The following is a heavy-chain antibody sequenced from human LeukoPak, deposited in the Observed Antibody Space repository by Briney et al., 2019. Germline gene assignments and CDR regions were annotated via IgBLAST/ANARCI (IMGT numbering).Heavy chain of an antibody. CDR3: ARGYSISWSGASYYYYGMDV. J-gene: IGHJ6*02. CDR2: INPNSGGT. Sequence: ASVKVSCKASGYTFTGYYMHWVRQAPGQGLEWMGWINPNSGGTNYAQKFQGWVTMTRDTSISTAYMELSRLRSDDTAVYYCARGYSISWSGASYYYYGMDVWGQGTTVTVSS. V-gene: IGHV1-2*04. CDR1: GYTFTGYY. D-gene: IGHD6-13*01.